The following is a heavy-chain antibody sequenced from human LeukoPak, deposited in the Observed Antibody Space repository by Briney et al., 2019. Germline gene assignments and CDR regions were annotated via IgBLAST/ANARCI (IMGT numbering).Heavy chain of an antibody. Sequence: GGSLRLSCAASGFTFSSYAMSWVRQAPGKGLEWVSAISGSGGSTYYADSVKGRFTISRDNSKNTLYLQMNSLRAEDTAVYYCAKDLAPDYDLGYYGMDVWGQGTTVTVSS. J-gene: IGHJ6*02. CDR1: GFTFSSYA. V-gene: IGHV3-23*01. D-gene: IGHD3-16*01. CDR3: AKDLAPDYDLGYYGMDV. CDR2: ISGSGGST.